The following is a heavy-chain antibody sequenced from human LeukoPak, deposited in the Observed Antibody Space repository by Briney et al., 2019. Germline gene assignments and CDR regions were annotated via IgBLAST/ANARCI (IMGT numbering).Heavy chain of an antibody. CDR1: GYSISSGYY. D-gene: IGHD4-23*01. J-gene: IGHJ4*02. CDR2: IYHSGST. CDR3: AREGSDYGGNLLSY. V-gene: IGHV4-38-2*02. Sequence: SETLSLTYTVTGYSISSGYYWGWIRQPPGKGLEWIGSIYHSGSTYYNPSLKSRVTISVDTSKNQFSLKLSSVTAADTAVYYCAREGSDYGGNLLSYWGQGTLVTVSS.